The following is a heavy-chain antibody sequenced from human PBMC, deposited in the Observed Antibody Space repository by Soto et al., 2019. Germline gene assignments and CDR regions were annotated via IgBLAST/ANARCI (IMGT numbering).Heavy chain of an antibody. CDR1: GFTCVGYG. V-gene: IGHV3-30*18. Sequence: GGSLRLSCAASGFTCVGYGMHRVRQAPGKGLEWVAVISYDGSNKYYADSVKGRFTISRDNSKNTLYLQMNSLRAEDTAVYYCAKGGPFYYYDSSGYHYFDYWGQGTLVTVSS. D-gene: IGHD3-22*01. CDR2: ISYDGSNK. CDR3: AKGGPFYYYDSSGYHYFDY. J-gene: IGHJ4*02.